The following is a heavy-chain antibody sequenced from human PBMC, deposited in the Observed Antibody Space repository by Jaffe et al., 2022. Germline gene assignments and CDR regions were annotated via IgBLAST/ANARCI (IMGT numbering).Heavy chain of an antibody. J-gene: IGHJ4*02. D-gene: IGHD3-3*01. CDR2: IYWNDDK. Sequence: QITLKESGPTLVKPTQTLTLTCTFSGFSLSTGGVGVGWIRQPPGKALEWVALIYWNDDKRYSPSLRSRLTIAKDTSKNQVVLTMTNVDPVDTATYYCAHIDYITIFGVVIINYFDYWGQGTLVTVSS. V-gene: IGHV2-5*01. CDR3: AHIDYITIFGVVIINYFDY. CDR1: GFSLSTGGVG.